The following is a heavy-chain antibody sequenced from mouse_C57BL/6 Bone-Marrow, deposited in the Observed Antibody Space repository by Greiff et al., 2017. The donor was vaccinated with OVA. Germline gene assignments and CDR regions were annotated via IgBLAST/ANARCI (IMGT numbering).Heavy chain of an antibody. CDR1: GYTFTSYW. CDR2: IDPSDSYT. Sequence: QVQLQQPGAELVMPGASVKLSCKASGYTFTSYWMHWVTQRPGQGLEWIGEIDPSDSYTNYNQKFKGKSTLTVDKSSSTAYMQLSSLTSEDSAVYYCARGGWLLPDYWGQGTTLTVSS. D-gene: IGHD2-3*01. CDR3: ARGGWLLPDY. J-gene: IGHJ2*01. V-gene: IGHV1-69*01.